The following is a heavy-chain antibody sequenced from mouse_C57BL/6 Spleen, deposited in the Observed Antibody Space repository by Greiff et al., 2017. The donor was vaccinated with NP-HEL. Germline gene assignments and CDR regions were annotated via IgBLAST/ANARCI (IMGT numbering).Heavy chain of an antibody. CDR3: ARWDYGSSYWAMDY. CDR2: IYPRSGNT. CDR1: GYTFTSYG. Sequence: QVQLQQSGAELARPGASVKLSCKASGYTFTSYGISWVKQRTGQGLEWIGEIYPRSGNTYYNEKFKGKATLTADKSSSTAYMELRSLTSEDSAVYFCARWDYGSSYWAMDYWGQGTSVTVSS. J-gene: IGHJ4*01. V-gene: IGHV1-81*01. D-gene: IGHD1-1*01.